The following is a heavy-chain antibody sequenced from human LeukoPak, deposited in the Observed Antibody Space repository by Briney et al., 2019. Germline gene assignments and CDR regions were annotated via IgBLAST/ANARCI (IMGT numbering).Heavy chain of an antibody. J-gene: IGHJ3*02. CDR1: GFTFSSYS. CDR2: ISSSSSYI. D-gene: IGHD6-19*01. V-gene: IGHV3-21*01. CDR3: ARDKSHSSGWYSSAFDI. Sequence: KSGGSLRLSCAASGFTFSSYSMNRVRQAPGKGLEWVSSISSSSSYIYYADSVKGRFTISRDNAKNSLYLQMNSLRAEDTAVYYCARDKSHSSGWYSSAFDIWGQGTMVTVSS.